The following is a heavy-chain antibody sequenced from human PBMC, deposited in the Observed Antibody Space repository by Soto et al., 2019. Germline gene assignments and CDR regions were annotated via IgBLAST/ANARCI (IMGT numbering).Heavy chain of an antibody. V-gene: IGHV4-34*01. J-gene: IGHJ5*02. Sequence: SETLSLTCAVYGGPFSGYYWSWIRQPPGKGLEWIEEINHSGSTNYNPSLKSRVTISVDTSKNQFSLKLSSVTAADTAVYYCARGRIVVVPAATAHPNWLDPWGQGTLVTVSS. CDR1: GGPFSGYY. D-gene: IGHD2-2*01. CDR3: ARGRIVVVPAATAHPNWLDP. CDR2: INHSGST.